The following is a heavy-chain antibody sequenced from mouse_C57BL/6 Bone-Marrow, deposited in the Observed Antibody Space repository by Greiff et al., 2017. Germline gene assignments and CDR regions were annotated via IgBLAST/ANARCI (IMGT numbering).Heavy chain of an antibody. J-gene: IGHJ2*01. CDR1: GYTFTDYY. D-gene: IGHD2-12*01. V-gene: IGHV1-19*01. CDR3: ARDPAYYIDY. Sequence: EVQLQQSGPVLVKPGASVKMSCKASGYTFTDYYMNWVKQSHGKSLEWIGVINPYNGGTSYNQKFKGKATLTVDKSSSTAYMELNSLTSEDSAVYYCARDPAYYIDYWGQGTTLTVSS. CDR2: INPYNGGT.